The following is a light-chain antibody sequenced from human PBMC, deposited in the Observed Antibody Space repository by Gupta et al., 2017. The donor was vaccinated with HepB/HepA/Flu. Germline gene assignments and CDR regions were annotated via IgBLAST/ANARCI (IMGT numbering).Light chain of an antibody. CDR1: QSVSSY. J-gene: IGKJ5*01. Sequence: EIVLTQSPATLSLSPGERATLSCRASQSVSSYLAWYQQKPGQAPRLLIYDASNRATDIPARFSGSGSGTDFTLTISSLEPEDFAVYYCQQRSNCPITFGQGTRLEIK. V-gene: IGKV3-11*01. CDR2: DAS. CDR3: QQRSNCPIT.